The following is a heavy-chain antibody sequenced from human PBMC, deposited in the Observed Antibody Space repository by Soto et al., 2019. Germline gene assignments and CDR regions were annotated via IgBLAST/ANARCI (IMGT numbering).Heavy chain of an antibody. D-gene: IGHD3-3*01. J-gene: IGHJ4*02. CDR2: IYYTGNT. CDR3: ARDTRSAYYHDH. Sequence: SETLSLTCTVSGGSVSSGCYYWSWIRQHPGRGLEWIGYIYYTGNTYYNPSLKSRLATSVDTSKNQFSLELTSVTAADTAVYYCARDTRSAYYHDHWGPGPLLTVST. CDR1: GGSVSSGCYY. V-gene: IGHV4-31*03.